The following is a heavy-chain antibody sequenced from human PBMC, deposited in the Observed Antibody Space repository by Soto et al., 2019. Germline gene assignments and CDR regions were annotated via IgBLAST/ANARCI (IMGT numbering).Heavy chain of an antibody. V-gene: IGHV3-30*03. Sequence: PGGSLRLSCAASGFTFSSYGMHWVRQAPGKGLEWVAVISYDGSNRYYADSVKGRFTISRDNSKNTLYLQMNSLRAEDTAVYYCALSWYSYYFDLWGQGTLVTVS. J-gene: IGHJ4*02. D-gene: IGHD1-1*01. CDR3: ALSWYSYYFDL. CDR1: GFTFSSYG. CDR2: ISYDGSNR.